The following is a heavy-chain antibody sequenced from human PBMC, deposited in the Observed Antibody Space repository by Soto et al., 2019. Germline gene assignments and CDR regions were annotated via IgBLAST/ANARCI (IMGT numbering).Heavy chain of an antibody. Sequence: GGSLRLSCAASGFNVSSTSMSWVRQAPGKGLQWVSVIFPGAGTHYAGSVKGRFTISRDTSKNTLYLQMNSLRVEDTAVYYCAREGSGSSTSFDYWGQGTLVTVSS. CDR2: IFPGAGT. CDR3: AREGSGSSTSFDY. D-gene: IGHD2-2*01. J-gene: IGHJ4*02. CDR1: GFNVSSTS. V-gene: IGHV3-66*01.